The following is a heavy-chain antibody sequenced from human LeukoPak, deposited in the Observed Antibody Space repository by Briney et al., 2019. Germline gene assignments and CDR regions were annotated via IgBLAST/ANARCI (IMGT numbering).Heavy chain of an antibody. Sequence: ASVKVSCKASGYTFTSYDINWVRQATGQGLEWMGWMNPNSGNTGYAQKFQGRVTMTRNTSISTAYMELSSLRSEDTAVYYCARDTDGSGYLRGYYYYGMDVGGQGTTVTVSS. D-gene: IGHD3-3*01. CDR3: ARDTDGSGYLRGYYYYGMDV. CDR1: GYTFTSYD. J-gene: IGHJ6*02. CDR2: MNPNSGNT. V-gene: IGHV1-8*01.